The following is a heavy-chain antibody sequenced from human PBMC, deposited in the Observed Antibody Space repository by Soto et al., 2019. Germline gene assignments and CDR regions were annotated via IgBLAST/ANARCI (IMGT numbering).Heavy chain of an antibody. V-gene: IGHV4-59*01. J-gene: IGHJ6*02. D-gene: IGHD1-26*01. CDR2: VSYSGSI. Sequence: PSETLSLTGTVSGGCISSYYWSWLRQPPGKGLEWIGHVSYSGSIEYNPSLKSRVTISVDTSKTQFSLKLSFVTAADTAVYYCARDARIVTWYYGMDVWGQGSTVTVS. CDR1: GGCISSYY. CDR3: ARDARIVTWYYGMDV.